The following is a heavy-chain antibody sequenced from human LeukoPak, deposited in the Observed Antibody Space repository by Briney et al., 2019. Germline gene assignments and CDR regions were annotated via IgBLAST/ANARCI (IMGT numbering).Heavy chain of an antibody. D-gene: IGHD6-19*01. CDR2: INHSGST. J-gene: IGHJ4*02. CDR3: ARGRTKAVAGTSFDY. Sequence: SETLSLTCAVYGGSFSGYYWSWLRQPPGKGLEWIGEINHSGSTNYNPSLKSRVTISVDTSKNQFSLKLSSVTAADTAVYYCARGRTKAVAGTSFDYWGQGTLVTVSS. CDR1: GGSFSGYY. V-gene: IGHV4-34*01.